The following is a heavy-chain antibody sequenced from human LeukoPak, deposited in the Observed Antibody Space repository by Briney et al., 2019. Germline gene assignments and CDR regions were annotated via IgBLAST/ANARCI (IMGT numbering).Heavy chain of an antibody. D-gene: IGHD4-17*01. CDR3: AKGSEPDGDTPPDY. J-gene: IGHJ4*02. V-gene: IGHV3-30*04. CDR2: MSYDGTFE. Sequence: GGSLRLSCAASGFTFSSYAMGWVRQAPGKGLEWVAVMSYDGTFEYYADSVKGRFTISRDNSKNTLYLHMNSPRVEDTSVYYCAKGSEPDGDTPPDYWGQGTLVTVSS. CDR1: GFTFSSYA.